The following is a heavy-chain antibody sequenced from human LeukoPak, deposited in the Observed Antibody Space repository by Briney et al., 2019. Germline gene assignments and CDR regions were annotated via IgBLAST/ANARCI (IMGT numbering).Heavy chain of an antibody. CDR3: ASHISGSPREAFDY. Sequence: GGSLRLSCAVSGFTFSSYAMSWVRQAPGQGLEWVSYISSSGSTIYYADSVKGRFTISRDNAKNSLYLQMNSLRAEDTAVYYCASHISGSPREAFDYWGQGTLVTASS. V-gene: IGHV3-48*04. CDR1: GFTFSSYA. CDR2: ISSSGSTI. D-gene: IGHD6-25*01. J-gene: IGHJ4*02.